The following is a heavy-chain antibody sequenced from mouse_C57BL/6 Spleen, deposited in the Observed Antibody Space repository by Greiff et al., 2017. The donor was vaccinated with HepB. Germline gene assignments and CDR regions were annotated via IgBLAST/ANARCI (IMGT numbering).Heavy chain of an antibody. D-gene: IGHD1-1*01. CDR3: ARRHYYGSPWFAY. V-gene: IGHV3-6*01. Sequence: ESGPGLVKPSQSLSLTCSVTGYSITSGYYWNWIRQFPGNKLEWMGYISYDGSNNYNPSLKNRISITRDTSKNQFFLKLNSVTTEDTATYYCARRHYYGSPWFAYWGQGTLVTVSA. CDR2: ISYDGSN. CDR1: GYSITSGYY. J-gene: IGHJ3*01.